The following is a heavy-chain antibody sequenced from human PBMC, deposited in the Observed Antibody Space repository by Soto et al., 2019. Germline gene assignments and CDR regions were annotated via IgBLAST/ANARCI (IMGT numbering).Heavy chain of an antibody. V-gene: IGHV3-23*01. D-gene: IGHD6-13*01. CDR1: GFTFSTYA. J-gene: IGHJ2*01. CDR3: AKGGAAAGMGYFDL. Sequence: EVQVLESGGGLVQPGGSLRLSCAASGFTFSTYAMSWVRQAPGKGLEWVSGISGSGGSTYYADSVKGRFTISRDNSKKSRLLQMGSLRAEATAVDFCAKGGAAAGMGYFDLWGRGTLVTVSS. CDR2: ISGSGGST.